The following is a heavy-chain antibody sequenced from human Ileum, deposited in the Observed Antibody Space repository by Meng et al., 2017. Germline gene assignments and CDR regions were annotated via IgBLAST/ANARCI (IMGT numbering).Heavy chain of an antibody. D-gene: IGHD3-3*02. CDR2: VYFTGYT. CDR1: GDSVSSGSYY. J-gene: IGHJ4*02. CDR3: ARHGHFTPDKYYFDY. V-gene: IGHV4-39*01. Sequence: QLQLQESGPGLVKPSETLSLTCTVSGDSVSSGSYYWVWIRQPPGKALEWIGAVYFTGYTYYGPSLTGRGTISVDTFRNQFSLKLNSVTAADTALYFCARHGHFTPDKYYFDYWGQGTLVTVSS.